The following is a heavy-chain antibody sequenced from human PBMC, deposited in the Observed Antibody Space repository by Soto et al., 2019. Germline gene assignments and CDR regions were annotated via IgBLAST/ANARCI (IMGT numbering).Heavy chain of an antibody. V-gene: IGHV3-23*01. Sequence: GGSLRLSCAASGFTFSSYAMSWVRQAPGKGLEWVSAISFGGGSTYYADSVKGRFTISRDNSKNTLYLQMNSLRAEDTAVYYCAKRASSGWNRPYGMDVWGQGTTVTVSS. CDR3: AKRASSGWNRPYGMDV. J-gene: IGHJ6*02. CDR2: ISFGGGST. CDR1: GFTFSSYA. D-gene: IGHD6-19*01.